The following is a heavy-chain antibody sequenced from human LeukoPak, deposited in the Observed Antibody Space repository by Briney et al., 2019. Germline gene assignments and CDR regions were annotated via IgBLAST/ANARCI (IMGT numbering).Heavy chain of an antibody. V-gene: IGHV4-34*01. CDR1: GGSFSGYY. CDR2: INHSGST. Sequence: SETLSLTCAVYGGSFSGYYWSWIRQPPGKGLEWIGEINHSGSTNYNPSLKSRVTISVDTSKNQFSLKLSSVTAADTAVYYCARGGFYYDFWSGYYTSHGWFDPWGREPWSPSPQ. J-gene: IGHJ5*02. D-gene: IGHD3-3*01. CDR3: ARGGFYYDFWSGYYTSHGWFDP.